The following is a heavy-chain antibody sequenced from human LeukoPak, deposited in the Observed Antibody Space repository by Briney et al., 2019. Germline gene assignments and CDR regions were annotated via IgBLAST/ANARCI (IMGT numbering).Heavy chain of an antibody. CDR3: AKDSPYYYYYGMDV. Sequence: GGSLRLSCAASGFTFSSYAMSWVRQAPGKGLEWVSAISGSGGSTYYADSVKGRFTISRDNSKNTLYLQMNSLRAEDTVVYYCAKDSPYYYYYGMDVWGQGTTVTVSS. J-gene: IGHJ6*02. CDR1: GFTFSSYA. V-gene: IGHV3-23*01. CDR2: ISGSGGST.